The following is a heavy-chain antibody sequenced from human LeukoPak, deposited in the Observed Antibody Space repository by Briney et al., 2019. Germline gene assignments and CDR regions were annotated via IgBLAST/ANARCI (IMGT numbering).Heavy chain of an antibody. J-gene: IGHJ4*02. V-gene: IGHV3-30*18. CDR2: ISYDGSNK. CDR1: GFTFISYG. Sequence: SCKASGFTFISYGMHWVRQAPGKGLEWVAVISYDGSNKYYADSVKGRFTISRDNSKNTLYLQMNSLRAEDTAVYYCAKSLAAAGTAYWGQGTLVTVSS. CDR3: AKSLAAAGTAY. D-gene: IGHD6-13*01.